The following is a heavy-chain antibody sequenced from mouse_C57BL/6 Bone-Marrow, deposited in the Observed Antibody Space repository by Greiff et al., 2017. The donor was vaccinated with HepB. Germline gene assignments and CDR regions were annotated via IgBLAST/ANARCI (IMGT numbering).Heavy chain of an antibody. CDR2: ISSGGSYT. D-gene: IGHD2-2*01. J-gene: IGHJ3*01. CDR1: GFTFSSYG. Sequence: EVQGVESGGDLVKPGGSLKLSCAASGFTFSSYGMSWVRQTPDKRLEWVATISSGGSYTYYPDSVKGRFTISRDNAKNTLYLQMSSLKSEDTAMYYCARRGYDGFAYWGQGTLVTVSA. CDR3: ARRGYDGFAY. V-gene: IGHV5-6*01.